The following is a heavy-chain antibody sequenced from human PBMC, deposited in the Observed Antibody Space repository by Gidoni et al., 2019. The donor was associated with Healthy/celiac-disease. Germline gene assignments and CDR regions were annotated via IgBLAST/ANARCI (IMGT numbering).Heavy chain of an antibody. V-gene: IGHV1-46*01. Sequence: QVQLVQSGAEVKKPGASVTVSCKASGYTFTSYYMHWVRQAPGPGLEWMGIINPSGGSTSYAQKFPGRVTMTRDTSTSTVYMELSSLRSEDTAVYYCAREEGSSSSSSPGGYWGQGTLVTVSS. D-gene: IGHD6-6*01. CDR1: GYTFTSYY. J-gene: IGHJ4*02. CDR3: AREEGSSSSSSPGGY. CDR2: INPSGGST.